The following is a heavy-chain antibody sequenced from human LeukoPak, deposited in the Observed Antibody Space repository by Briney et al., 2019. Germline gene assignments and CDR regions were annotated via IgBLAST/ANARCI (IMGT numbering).Heavy chain of an antibody. D-gene: IGHD2-8*01. CDR2: ISYDGSDK. Sequence: GGSLRLSCAASGFTFSSYGMHWVRQAPGKGLEWVAVISYDGSDKYYADSVKGRFTISRDNSKNTLYLQMNSLRAEDSAVYYCAKVMVDYYYYNMDVWGQGTTVTVSS. V-gene: IGHV3-30*18. CDR1: GFTFSSYG. J-gene: IGHJ6*02. CDR3: AKVMVDYYYYNMDV.